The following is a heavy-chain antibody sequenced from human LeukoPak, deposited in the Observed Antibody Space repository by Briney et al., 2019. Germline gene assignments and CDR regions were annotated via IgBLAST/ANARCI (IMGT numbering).Heavy chain of an antibody. J-gene: IGHJ5*02. D-gene: IGHD5-12*01. Sequence: PSETLSLTCTVSGYSLSSGYFWGWIRQPAGKGLEWIGRIYTSGSTNYNPSLKSRVTMSVDTSKNQFSLKLSSVTAADTAVYYCARDLRSGYDLSWFDPWGQGTLVTVSS. CDR2: IYTSGST. CDR3: ARDLRSGYDLSWFDP. CDR1: GYSLSSGYF. V-gene: IGHV4-4*07.